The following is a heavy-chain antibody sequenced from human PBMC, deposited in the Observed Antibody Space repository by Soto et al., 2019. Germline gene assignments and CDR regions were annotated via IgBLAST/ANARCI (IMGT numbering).Heavy chain of an antibody. J-gene: IGHJ6*03. Sequence: SQTLSLTCDISGDSVSSNSAGWNWIRQTPSRGLEWLGRTYYKSKWYYTYAASVKSRITVSPDTSKNQFSLQLTSVTPEDTAVYYCARXSWDDVSGHYYMDVWDKGTTVTVSS. V-gene: IGHV6-1*01. CDR2: TYYKSKWYY. CDR3: ARXSWDDVSGHYYMDV. D-gene: IGHD1-1*01. CDR1: GDSVSSNSAG.